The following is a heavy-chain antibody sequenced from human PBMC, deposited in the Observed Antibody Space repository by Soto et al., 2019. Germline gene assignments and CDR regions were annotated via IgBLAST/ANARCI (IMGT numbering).Heavy chain of an antibody. J-gene: IGHJ4*02. D-gene: IGHD2-15*01. CDR1: GFTFSSYA. Sequence: GGSLRLSCAASGFTFSSYAMSWVRQAPGKGLEWVSAISGSGGSTYYADSVKGRFTISRDNSKNTLYLQMNSLRAEDTAVYYCAKVRSPPYCSGGSCDFGLFYWGQGTLVTVSS. V-gene: IGHV3-23*01. CDR3: AKVRSPPYCSGGSCDFGLFY. CDR2: ISGSGGST.